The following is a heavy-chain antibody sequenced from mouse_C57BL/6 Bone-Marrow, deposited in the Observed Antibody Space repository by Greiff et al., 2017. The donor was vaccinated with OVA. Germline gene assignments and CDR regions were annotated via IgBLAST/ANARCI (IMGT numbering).Heavy chain of an antibody. CDR2: IHPNSGST. CDR1: GYTFTSYW. J-gene: IGHJ1*03. V-gene: IGHV1-64*01. CDR3: ARSGLYYGSSWYFDV. D-gene: IGHD1-1*01. Sequence: QVQLQQSGAELVKPGASVKLSCKASGYTFTSYWMHWVKQRPGQGLEWIGMIHPNSGSTNYNEKFKSKATLTVDKSSSTAYMQLSSLTSEDSAVYYCARSGLYYGSSWYFDVWGTGTTVTVSS.